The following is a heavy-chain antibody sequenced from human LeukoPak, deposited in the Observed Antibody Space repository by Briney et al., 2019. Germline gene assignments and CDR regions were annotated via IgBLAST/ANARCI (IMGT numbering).Heavy chain of an antibody. D-gene: IGHD3-10*01. J-gene: IGHJ5*02. V-gene: IGHV4-34*01. CDR1: GGSFSGHY. Sequence: SETLSLTCAVYGGSFSGHYWSWIRQPPGKGLEWIGEINHSGSTNYNPSLKSRVTISVDTSKNQFSLKLSSVTAADTAVYYCARGRRITMVRGVTKGNWFDPWGQGTLVTVSS. CDR3: ARGRRITMVRGVTKGNWFDP. CDR2: INHSGST.